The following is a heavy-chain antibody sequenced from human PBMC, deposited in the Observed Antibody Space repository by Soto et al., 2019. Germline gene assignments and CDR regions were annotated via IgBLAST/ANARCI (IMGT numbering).Heavy chain of an antibody. J-gene: IGHJ6*02. Sequence: PSETLSLTCTVSGGSISSYYWSWIRQPPGKGLEWIGYIYYSGSTNYNPSLKSRVTISVDTSKNQFSLKPSSVTAADTAVYYCAREAGLDWLVDVWGQGTTVTVS. V-gene: IGHV4-59*01. D-gene: IGHD3-9*01. CDR1: GGSISSYY. CDR2: IYYSGST. CDR3: AREAGLDWLVDV.